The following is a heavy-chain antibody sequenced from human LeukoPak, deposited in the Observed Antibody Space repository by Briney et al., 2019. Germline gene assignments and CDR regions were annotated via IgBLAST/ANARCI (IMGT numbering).Heavy chain of an antibody. V-gene: IGHV4-39*01. CDR2: IYHIGNT. Sequence: RSGTLSLTCTVSDDSISSSSSYWGWIRQPPGKGLEWIGAIYHIGNTFYNPSLKSRITISVDTSNNQFSLKLSSVTAADTAVYYCARHKEITSWAEFDYWGQGTLVTVSS. J-gene: IGHJ4*02. CDR1: DDSISSSSSY. CDR3: ARHKEITSWAEFDY. D-gene: IGHD2-2*01.